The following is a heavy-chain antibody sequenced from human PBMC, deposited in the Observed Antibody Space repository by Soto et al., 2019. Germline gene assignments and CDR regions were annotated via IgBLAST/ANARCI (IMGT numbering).Heavy chain of an antibody. Sequence: EVQLLDSGGGLVQPGGALRLSCSASGFIFSSSAMNWVRQAPGKGLEWVSAISGSGGSIYYADSVKGRFTISRDNSKTTLYLQIDSLRAEDTAVYYCAKGGGDSLRYGMDVWGKGTTVTVSS. D-gene: IGHD2-21*02. CDR2: ISGSGGSI. CDR3: AKGGGDSLRYGMDV. V-gene: IGHV3-23*01. CDR1: GFIFSSSA. J-gene: IGHJ6*04.